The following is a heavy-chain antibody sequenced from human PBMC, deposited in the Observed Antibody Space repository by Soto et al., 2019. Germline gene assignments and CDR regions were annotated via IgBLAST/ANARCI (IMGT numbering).Heavy chain of an antibody. CDR3: ARFPRTSPWDFWSGKPYGMDV. J-gene: IGHJ6*02. CDR1: GFTFSSYA. V-gene: IGHV3-30-3*01. D-gene: IGHD3-3*01. Sequence: PGGSLRLSCAASGFTFSSYAMHWVRQAPGKGLEWVAVISYDGSNKYYADSVKGRFTISRDNSKNTLYLQMNSLRAEDTAVYYCARFPRTSPWDFWSGKPYGMDVWGQGTTVTVSS. CDR2: ISYDGSNK.